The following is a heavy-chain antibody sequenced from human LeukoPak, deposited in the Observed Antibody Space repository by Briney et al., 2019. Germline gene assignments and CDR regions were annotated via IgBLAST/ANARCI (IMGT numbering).Heavy chain of an antibody. CDR2: IYYSGST. CDR3: ARSRVLMVYASNSRGFDY. J-gene: IGHJ4*02. Sequence: SQTLSLTCTVSGGSISSGDYYWSWIRQPPGKGLEWIGYIYYSGSTYYNPSLKSRVTISVDTSKNQFSLKLSSVTAADAAVYYCARSRVLMVYASNSRGFDYWGQGTLVTVSS. V-gene: IGHV4-30-4*08. D-gene: IGHD2-8*01. CDR1: GGSISSGDYY.